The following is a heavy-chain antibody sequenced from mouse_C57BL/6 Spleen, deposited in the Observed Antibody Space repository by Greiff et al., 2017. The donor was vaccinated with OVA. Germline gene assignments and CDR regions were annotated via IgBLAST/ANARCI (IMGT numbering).Heavy chain of an antibody. CDR1: GYTFTSYW. Sequence: QVQLQQPGAELVKPGASVKLSCKASGYTFTSYWMHWVKQRPGRSLEWIGRIDPNSGGTKYNEKFKSKATLTVDKPSSTAYMQLSSLTSEDSAVYYCARSDSYWYFDVWGTGTTVTVSS. V-gene: IGHV1-72*01. D-gene: IGHD3-2*01. CDR3: ARSDSYWYFDV. J-gene: IGHJ1*03. CDR2: IDPNSGGT.